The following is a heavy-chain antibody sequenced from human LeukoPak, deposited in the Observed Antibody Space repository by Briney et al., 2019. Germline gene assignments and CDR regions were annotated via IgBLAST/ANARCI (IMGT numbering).Heavy chain of an antibody. V-gene: IGHV3-7*01. CDR3: ARDAVRRRWDC. Sequence: GGSLRLSCAAAGFSFSTSWMSWVRQAPGKGLEWVANIKQDGSEKYYLDSVKGRFTVSRDNAKNSLYLQMNSLRAEDTAVYYCARDAVRRRWDCWGQGTLVTVSS. CDR1: GFSFSTSW. CDR2: IKQDGSEK. J-gene: IGHJ4*02.